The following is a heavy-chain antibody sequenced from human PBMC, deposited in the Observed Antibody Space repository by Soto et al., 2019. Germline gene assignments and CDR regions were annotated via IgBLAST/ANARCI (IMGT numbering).Heavy chain of an antibody. CDR3: ARSSTTVPDPYYYYYYYMDV. V-gene: IGHV1-18*01. Sequence: ASVKVSCKASGYTFTSYGISWVRQAPGQGLEWMGWISAYNGNTNYADSVKGRFTISRDNSKNTLYLQMNSLRAEDTAVYYCARSSTTVPDPYYYYYYYMDVWGKGTTVTVSS. CDR2: ISAYNGNT. J-gene: IGHJ6*03. CDR1: GYTFTSYG. D-gene: IGHD4-17*01.